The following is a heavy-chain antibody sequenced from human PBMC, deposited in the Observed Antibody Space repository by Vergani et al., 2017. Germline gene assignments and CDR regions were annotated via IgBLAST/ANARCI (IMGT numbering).Heavy chain of an antibody. CDR2: INHSGGT. CDR1: GGSFSGFY. D-gene: IGHD3-10*01. CDR3: ARGSQLWFGELSLYYYYYGMDV. V-gene: IGHV4-34*01. Sequence: QVQLQQWGAGLLKPSETLSLTCAVYGGSFSGFYWSWIRQPPEKGLEWIGEINHSGGTNYNPSLKSRVTISVDTSKNQFSLKLSSVTAADTAVYYCARGSQLWFGELSLYYYYYGMDVWGQGTTVTVSS. J-gene: IGHJ6*02.